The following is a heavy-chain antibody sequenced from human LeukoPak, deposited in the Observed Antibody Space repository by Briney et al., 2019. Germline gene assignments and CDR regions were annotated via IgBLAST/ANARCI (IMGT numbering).Heavy chain of an antibody. CDR2: INPSGDST. V-gene: IGHV1-46*01. J-gene: IGHJ5*02. Sequence: ASVKVSCKASGYTFTINHIHCVRQAPGQGREWMGVINPSGDSTSYAQKFQGRVTMTRDTSTSTAYMELSSLRSEDTAVYYCARAIPITMIVGGTPHWFDLWGQGTLVSVSS. CDR1: GYTFTINH. CDR3: ARAIPITMIVGGTPHWFDL. D-gene: IGHD3-22*01.